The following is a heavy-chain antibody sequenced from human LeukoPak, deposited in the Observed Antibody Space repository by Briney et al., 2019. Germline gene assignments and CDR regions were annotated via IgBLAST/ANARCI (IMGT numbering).Heavy chain of an antibody. CDR1: GFTFSSYG. Sequence: GGSLRLSCAASGFTFSSYGMHWVRQAPGKGLEWVAVISYDGSNKYYADSVKGRFTISRDNSKNTLYLQMNSLRAEDTAVYYCAKPHSTIVVAYDAFDIWGQGTMVTASS. CDR3: AKPHSTIVVAYDAFDI. V-gene: IGHV3-30*18. J-gene: IGHJ3*02. CDR2: ISYDGSNK. D-gene: IGHD3-22*01.